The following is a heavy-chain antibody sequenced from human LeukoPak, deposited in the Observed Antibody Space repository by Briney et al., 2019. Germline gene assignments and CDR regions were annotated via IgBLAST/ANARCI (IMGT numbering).Heavy chain of an antibody. CDR1: GFTFSSYG. D-gene: IGHD4-23*01. J-gene: IGHJ3*02. V-gene: IGHV3-33*01. Sequence: GGSLRLSCAASGFTFSSYGMHWVRQAPGKGLEWVAVIWYDGSNKYYADSVKGRFTISRDNSKNTLYLQMNSLRAEDTAVYYCARDAGGNSGSAFDIWGQGTMVTVSS. CDR3: ARDAGGNSGSAFDI. CDR2: IWYDGSNK.